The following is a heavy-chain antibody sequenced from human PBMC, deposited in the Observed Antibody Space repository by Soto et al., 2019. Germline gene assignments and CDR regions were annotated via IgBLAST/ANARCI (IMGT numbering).Heavy chain of an antibody. CDR1: GGSFSDFA. V-gene: IGHV1-69*01. CDR2: IIPMFAAT. Sequence: QVQLAQSGAEMTKPGSSVKVSCRASGGSFSDFAFSWVRQAPGQGLEWMGGIIPMFAATKYAQRLQDRVTITADESTNTVYLALNSLTSEDTAIYYCAQGAIVAVPAALSSYHDYTNYRFDSWGQGTLVTVSS. J-gene: IGHJ4*02. CDR3: AQGAIVAVPAALSSYHDYTNYRFDS. D-gene: IGHD2-15*01.